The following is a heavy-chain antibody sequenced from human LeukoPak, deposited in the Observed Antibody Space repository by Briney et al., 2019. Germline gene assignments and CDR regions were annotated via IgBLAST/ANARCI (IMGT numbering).Heavy chain of an antibody. Sequence: GGSLRLSCAASGFTFSSHSMNWVRQAPGKGLEWVSSISSSSSYIYYADSVKGRFTISRDNAKNSLYLQMNSLRAEDTAVYYCARERHSGWYDYWGQGTLVTVSS. CDR3: ARERHSGWYDY. D-gene: IGHD6-13*01. J-gene: IGHJ4*02. CDR1: GFTFSSHS. V-gene: IGHV3-21*01. CDR2: ISSSSSYI.